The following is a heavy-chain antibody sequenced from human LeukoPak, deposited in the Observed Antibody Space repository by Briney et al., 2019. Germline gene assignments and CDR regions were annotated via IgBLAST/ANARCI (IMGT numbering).Heavy chain of an antibody. CDR2: INLSGGST. V-gene: IGHV1-46*01. CDR3: ARVVNSYDSSDYPNEYYFDS. CDR1: GYSFTSYY. D-gene: IGHD3-22*01. Sequence: ASVKVSCKASGYSFTSYYMHWVRQAPGQGLEWMGIINLSGGSTSYAQKFQGRVTMTRDTSTSTVYMELSSLRSEDTAVYYCARVVNSYDSSDYPNEYYFDSWGQGNLVTVSS. J-gene: IGHJ4*02.